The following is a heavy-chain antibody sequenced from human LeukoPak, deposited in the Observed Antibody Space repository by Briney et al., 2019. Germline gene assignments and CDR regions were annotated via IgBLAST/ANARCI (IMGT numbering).Heavy chain of an antibody. CDR3: AREEAYCSSTSCHLDY. D-gene: IGHD2-2*01. CDR2: ISPNSGGT. V-gene: IGHV1-2*02. Sequence: GASVKVSCKASGYTFTGYYIHWVRQAPGQGLEWVGWISPNSGGTNYAQNFQGRVAMTGDTSISTAYMELSRLRSDDTAVYFCAREEAYCSSTSCHLDYWGQGTLVTVSS. J-gene: IGHJ4*02. CDR1: GYTFTGYY.